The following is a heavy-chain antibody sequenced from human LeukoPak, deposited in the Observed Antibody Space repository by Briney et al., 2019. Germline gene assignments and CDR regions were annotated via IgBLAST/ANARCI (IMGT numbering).Heavy chain of an antibody. J-gene: IGHJ4*02. CDR1: GGSISSGSYY. CDR3: ARDRVDGFTFDY. V-gene: IGHV4-61*02. CDR2: IYTSGST. Sequence: PSETLSLTCTVSGGSISSGSYYWSWIRQPAGKGLEWIGRIYTSGSTNYNPSLKSRDTISVDTSKNQFSLKLSSVTAADTAVYYCARDRVDGFTFDYWGQGTLVTVSS. D-gene: IGHD5-24*01.